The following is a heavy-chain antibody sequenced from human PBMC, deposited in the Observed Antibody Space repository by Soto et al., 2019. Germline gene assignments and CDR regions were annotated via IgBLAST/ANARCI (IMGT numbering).Heavy chain of an antibody. CDR1: GFTFSSYA. Sequence: EVQLLESGGGLVQPGGSLRLSCAASGFTFSSYAMSWVRQAPGKGLEWVSAISGSGGSTYYADSVKGRFTISRDNSKNTLYLQMNSLRAEDTAVYYCAKDHGQSGWYSVESGYFDYWGQGTLVTVSS. D-gene: IGHD6-19*01. J-gene: IGHJ4*02. V-gene: IGHV3-23*01. CDR3: AKDHGQSGWYSVESGYFDY. CDR2: ISGSGGST.